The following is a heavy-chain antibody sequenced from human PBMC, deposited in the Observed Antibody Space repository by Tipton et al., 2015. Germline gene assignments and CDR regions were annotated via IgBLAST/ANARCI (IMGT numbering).Heavy chain of an antibody. CDR1: GGSVSSRNYY. CDR3: ATAYYSDSRAAYYFDN. D-gene: IGHD3-22*01. Sequence: TLSLTCTVSGGSVSSRNYYWSWIRQPPGKGLELIGYIYYTGDTKYNPSLKSRVTISVDTSKNQFSLNLSSVTAADTAVYYCATAYYSDSRAAYYFDNWGQGTLVTVSS. CDR2: IYYTGDT. J-gene: IGHJ4*02. V-gene: IGHV4-61*01.